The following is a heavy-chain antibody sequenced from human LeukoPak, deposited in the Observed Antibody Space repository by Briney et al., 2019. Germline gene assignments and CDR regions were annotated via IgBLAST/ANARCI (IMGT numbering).Heavy chain of an antibody. CDR1: GYTFTSYG. Sequence: ASVKVSCKASGYTFTSYGISWVRQAPGQGLEWMGIINPSGGSTSYAQKFQGRVTMTRDTSISTAYMELTRLRSDDTAVYYCARERGNYDILTDYYEGNGFDPWGQGTLVTVSS. V-gene: IGHV1-46*01. J-gene: IGHJ5*02. CDR2: INPSGGST. CDR3: ARERGNYDILTDYYEGNGFDP. D-gene: IGHD3-9*01.